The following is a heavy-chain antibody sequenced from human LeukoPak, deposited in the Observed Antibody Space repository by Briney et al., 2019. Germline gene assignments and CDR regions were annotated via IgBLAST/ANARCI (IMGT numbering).Heavy chain of an antibody. Sequence: ASVKVSCKTSGYTFTNYGVSWVRQAPGQGLEWMGWISADNGNPNYAQKLQGRVTMTTDTSTSTAYMELRSLTSDDTAVYFCARGPYSYDSSGAFDIWGQGTMVTVSS. CDR3: ARGPYSYDSSGAFDI. CDR1: GYTFTNYG. V-gene: IGHV1-18*01. CDR2: ISADNGNP. D-gene: IGHD3-22*01. J-gene: IGHJ3*02.